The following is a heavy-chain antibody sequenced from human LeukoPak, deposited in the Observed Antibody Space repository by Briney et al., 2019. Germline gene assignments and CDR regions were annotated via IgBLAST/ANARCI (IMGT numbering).Heavy chain of an antibody. J-gene: IGHJ6*03. CDR1: GGSISSGSYY. CDR3: ARDRRLVGNYYYYYMDV. V-gene: IGHV4-61*02. D-gene: IGHD3-10*01. Sequence: SETLSLTCTVSGGSISSGSYYWSWIRQPAGKGLEWIGRIYTSGSTNYNPSLKSRVTISVDTSKNQFSLKLSSVTAADTAVYYCARDRRLVGNYYYYYMDVWGKGTTVTVSS. CDR2: IYTSGST.